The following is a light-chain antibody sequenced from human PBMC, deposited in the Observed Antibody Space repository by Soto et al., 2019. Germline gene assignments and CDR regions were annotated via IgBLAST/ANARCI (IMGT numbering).Light chain of an antibody. Sequence: EIVLTQSPGTLSLSPGERATLSCRASQSVSSSSYLAWYQQKPGQAPRLLIYGASSRATGIPDRFSGSGSETDFTLTISRLEPEDFEVYYCQQYGSSLTFGGGTKVEIK. V-gene: IGKV3-20*01. CDR2: GAS. J-gene: IGKJ4*01. CDR1: QSVSSSSY. CDR3: QQYGSSLT.